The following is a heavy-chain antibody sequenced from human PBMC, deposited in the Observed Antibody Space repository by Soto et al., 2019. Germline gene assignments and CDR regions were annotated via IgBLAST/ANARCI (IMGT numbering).Heavy chain of an antibody. CDR2: IIPILGVP. V-gene: IGHV1-69*02. J-gene: IGHJ2*01. Sequence: QVQLVQSGPEVKKPGSSVRVSCKASGGTFSSYTISWVRQAPGQGLEWMGRIIPILGVPNYAQRFQGRVTITADTSTNTAYMEMSSLRSEDTAVYYCATHQRYCSSFTCFTEWYFDLWGRGTLVSVSS. D-gene: IGHD2-2*02. CDR3: ATHQRYCSSFTCFTEWYFDL. CDR1: GGTFSSYT.